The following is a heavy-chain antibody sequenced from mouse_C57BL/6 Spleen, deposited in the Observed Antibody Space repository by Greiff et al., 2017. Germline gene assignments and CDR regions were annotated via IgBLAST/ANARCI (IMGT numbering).Heavy chain of an antibody. CDR2: IDPETGGT. CDR3: TRSGGLRAWFAY. CDR1: GYTFTDYE. J-gene: IGHJ3*01. D-gene: IGHD2-4*01. Sequence: VNLVESGAELVRPGASVTLSCKASGYTFTDYEMHWVKQTPVHGLEWIGAIDPETGGTAYNQKFKGKAILTADKSSSTAYMELRSLTSEDSAVYYCTRSGGLRAWFAYWGQGTLVTVSA. V-gene: IGHV1-15*01.